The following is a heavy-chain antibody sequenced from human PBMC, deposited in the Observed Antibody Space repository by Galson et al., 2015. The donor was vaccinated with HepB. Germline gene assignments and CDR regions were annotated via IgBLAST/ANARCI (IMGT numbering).Heavy chain of an antibody. J-gene: IGHJ4*02. V-gene: IGHV3-49*03. CDR3: TRERGGDSDY. D-gene: IGHD2-21*01. CDR1: GFTFGDYA. Sequence: SLRLSCATSGFTFGDYAMSWFRRAPGKGLEWVGFIRRKGYGGTAEYAAPVKARFSISRDDSESIAYLQMDSLKTDDTAVYYCTRERGGDSDYWGQGTLVTVSS. CDR2: IRRKGYGGTA.